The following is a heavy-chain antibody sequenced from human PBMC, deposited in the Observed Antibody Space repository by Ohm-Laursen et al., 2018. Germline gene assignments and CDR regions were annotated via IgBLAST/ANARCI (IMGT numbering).Heavy chain of an antibody. CDR2: IWYDGVNK. CDR3: AKAEHLRGVMNPYGMDV. V-gene: IGHV3-33*06. CDR1: GFTFSAFG. J-gene: IGHJ6*02. Sequence: SLRLSCSASGFTFSAFGMHWVRQAPGKGLEWVAAIWYDGVNKYYVDSVKGRFTISRDNSKNTLYLEMNNLRAEDTAVYDCAKAEHLRGVMNPYGMDVWGQGTTVTVSS. D-gene: IGHD3-10*01.